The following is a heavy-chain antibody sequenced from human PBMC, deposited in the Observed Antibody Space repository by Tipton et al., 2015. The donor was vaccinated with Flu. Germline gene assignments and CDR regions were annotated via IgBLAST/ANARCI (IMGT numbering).Heavy chain of an antibody. Sequence: SLRLSCAASGFTFSSYAMHWVRQAPGKGLEWVAVISYDGSNKYYADSVKGRFTISRDNSKNTLYLQMNSLGAEDTAVCYCAREDGNYDILTGEAFDIWGQGTMVTVSS. J-gene: IGHJ3*02. CDR2: ISYDGSNK. CDR3: AREDGNYDILTGEAFDI. CDR1: GFTFSSYA. V-gene: IGHV3-30-3*01. D-gene: IGHD3-9*01.